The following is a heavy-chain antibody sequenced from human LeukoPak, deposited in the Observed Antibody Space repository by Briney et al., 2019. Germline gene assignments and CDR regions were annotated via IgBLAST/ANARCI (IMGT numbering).Heavy chain of an antibody. CDR2: ISWNSGSI. Sequence: PGGSLRLSCAASGFTFDDYAMHWARHAPGKGLEWVSGISWNSGSIGYADSVKGRFTISRDNAKNSLYLQMNSLRAEDTALYYCAGGKWLFLYWGQGTLVTVSS. D-gene: IGHD3-22*01. CDR1: GFTFDDYA. V-gene: IGHV3-9*01. J-gene: IGHJ4*02. CDR3: AGGKWLFLY.